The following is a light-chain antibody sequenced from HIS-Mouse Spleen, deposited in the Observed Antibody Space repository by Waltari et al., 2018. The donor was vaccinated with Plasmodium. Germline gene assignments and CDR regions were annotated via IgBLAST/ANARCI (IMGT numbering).Light chain of an antibody. CDR3: QAWDSSTAYV. CDR1: TSGDKY. J-gene: IGLJ1*01. CDR2: QDS. Sequence: SYELTQPPSVSVSPGQTASITCPGYTSGDKYACWYQQKPGQSPVLVIYQDSKRPSGIPERFSGSNSGNTATLTISGTQAMDEADYYCQAWDSSTAYVFGTGTKVTVL. V-gene: IGLV3-1*01.